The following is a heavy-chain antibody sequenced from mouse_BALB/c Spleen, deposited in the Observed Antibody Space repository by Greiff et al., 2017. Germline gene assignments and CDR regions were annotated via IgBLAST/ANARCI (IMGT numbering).Heavy chain of an antibody. D-gene: IGHD4-1*02. CDR1: GFTFSSFG. V-gene: IGHV5-17*02. CDR3: ARGGTNWYYAMDY. Sequence: EVKLVESGGGLVQPGGSRKLSCAASGFTFSSFGMHWVRQAPEKGLEWVASISSGSSTIYYADTVKGRFTISRDNPKNTLFLQMTSLRSEDTAMYYCARGGTNWYYAMDYWGQGTSVTVSS. CDR2: ISSGSSTI. J-gene: IGHJ4*01.